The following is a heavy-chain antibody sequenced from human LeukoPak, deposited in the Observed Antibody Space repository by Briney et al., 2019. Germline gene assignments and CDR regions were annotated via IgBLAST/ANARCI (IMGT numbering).Heavy chain of an antibody. Sequence: AASVKVSCKASGGTFSSYAISWVRQAPGQGLEWMGGIIPTFGTANYAQKFQGRVTITADKSTSTAYMELSSLRSEDTAVYYCARGLTSGSGSPFDPWGQGTLVTVSS. J-gene: IGHJ5*02. CDR2: IIPTFGTA. V-gene: IGHV1-69*06. CDR3: ARGLTSGSGSPFDP. CDR1: GGTFSSYA. D-gene: IGHD3-10*01.